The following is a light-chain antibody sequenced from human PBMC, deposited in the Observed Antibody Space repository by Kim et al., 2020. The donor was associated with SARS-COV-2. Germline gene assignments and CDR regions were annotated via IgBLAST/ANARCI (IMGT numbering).Light chain of an antibody. CDR3: SSYTNRNTYI. CDR1: SSDVGSYNS. J-gene: IGLJ1*01. CDR2: DVS. Sequence: QSALTQPASVSGSPGQSITISCTGTSSDVGSYNSVSWFQQHPGKAPKLMISDVSKRPSGVSNRFSGSKSGNTASLTISGLQAEDEADFYCSSYTNRNTYIFGTGTKVTVL. V-gene: IGLV2-14*01.